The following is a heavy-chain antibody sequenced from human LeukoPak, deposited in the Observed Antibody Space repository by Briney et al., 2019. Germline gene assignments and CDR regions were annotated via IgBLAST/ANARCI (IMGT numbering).Heavy chain of an antibody. V-gene: IGHV4-59*01. D-gene: IGHD3-10*01. CDR3: ERGGYYGSGNDFRFYP. CDR2: IYYSGSN. J-gene: IGHJ5*02. Sequence: PAETLSLTCTVSGGSISSYYWSWIRQPPGKGLEWVGYIYYSGSNNYKLPRERRVTISVDTSKNQFSLKLNSVTAADAAVYYCERGGYYGSGNDFRFYPWGKGILVTVSS. CDR1: GGSISSYY.